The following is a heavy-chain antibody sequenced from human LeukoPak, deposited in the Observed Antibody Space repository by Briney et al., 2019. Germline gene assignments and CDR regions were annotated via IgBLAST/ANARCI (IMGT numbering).Heavy chain of an antibody. V-gene: IGHV1-24*01. D-gene: IGHD6-19*01. CDR1: GYTLTELS. Sequence: GASVKVSCKVSGYTLTELSMHWVRQAPGKGLEWMGGFDPEDGETIYAQKFQGRVTMTEDTSTDTAYMELSSLRSDDTAVYYCVRWYSNGWYGDFWGQGTLVTVSS. CDR3: VRWYSNGWYGDF. J-gene: IGHJ4*02. CDR2: FDPEDGET.